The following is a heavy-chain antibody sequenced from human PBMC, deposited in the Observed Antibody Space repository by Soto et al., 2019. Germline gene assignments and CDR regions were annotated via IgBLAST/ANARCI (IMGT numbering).Heavy chain of an antibody. V-gene: IGHV1-69*01. Sequence: QVQLVQSGAEVKKPGSSVKVSCKASGGTFSTYSISWVRQSPGQGLEWMGESLPIFGTSHYAQNFQGRVTITADESTITGYMELSSLRSDDTAVYDCARGGRYHKSSFYYGMDVWGQGTTVTVSS. CDR2: SLPIFGTS. D-gene: IGHD1-20*01. CDR3: ARGGRYHKSSFYYGMDV. J-gene: IGHJ6*02. CDR1: GGTFSTYS.